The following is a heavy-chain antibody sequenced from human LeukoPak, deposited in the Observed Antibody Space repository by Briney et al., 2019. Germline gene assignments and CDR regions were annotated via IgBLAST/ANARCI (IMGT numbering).Heavy chain of an antibody. CDR1: GFSFDDYA. CDR3: AKDVADAATGTWEYFDY. CDR2: ISWNSGRI. D-gene: IGHD6-13*01. V-gene: IGHV3-9*01. Sequence: PGGSLRLSCAASGFSFDDYAMHWVRQAPGKGLEWVSGISWNSGRIGYADSVKGRFTISRENAKNSLYLQMNSLRAEDTALYYCAKDVADAATGTWEYFDYWGQGILVTVSS. J-gene: IGHJ4*02.